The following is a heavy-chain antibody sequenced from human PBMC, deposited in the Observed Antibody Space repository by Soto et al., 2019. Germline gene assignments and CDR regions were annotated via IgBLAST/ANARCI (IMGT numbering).Heavy chain of an antibody. CDR1: GFTFSSYA. D-gene: IGHD3-10*01. CDR3: AKDLGLGGSGSYHFDY. J-gene: IGHJ4*02. V-gene: IGHV3-23*01. Sequence: PGGSLRLSCAASGFTFSSYAMSWVRQTTGKGLEWVSAISGSGGSTYYADSVKGRFTISRDNSKNTLYLQMNSLRAEDTAVYYCAKDLGLGGSGSYHFDYWGQGTLVTVSS. CDR2: ISGSGGST.